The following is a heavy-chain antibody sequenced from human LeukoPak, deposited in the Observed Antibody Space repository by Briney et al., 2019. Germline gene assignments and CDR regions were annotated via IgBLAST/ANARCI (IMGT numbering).Heavy chain of an antibody. J-gene: IGHJ6*02. D-gene: IGHD1-26*01. CDR2: ISGSGGST. Sequence: GSLRLSCAASGFTFSSYAMSWVRQAPGKGLEWVSAISGSGGSTYYADSVKGRFTISRDNSKNTLYLQMNSLRAEDTAVYYCAKDQLSVGATTSYYYYGMDVWGQGTTVTVSS. CDR3: AKDQLSVGATTSYYYYGMDV. V-gene: IGHV3-23*01. CDR1: GFTFSSYA.